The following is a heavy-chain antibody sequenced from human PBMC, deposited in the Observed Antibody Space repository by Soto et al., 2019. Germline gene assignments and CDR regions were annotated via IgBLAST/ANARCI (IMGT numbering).Heavy chain of an antibody. CDR3: AKDIMSGYDSSAFDI. CDR2: ISWNSGSI. D-gene: IGHD5-12*01. Sequence: PGGSLRLSCAASGFNFDDYAMHWVRQAPGKGLEWVSGISWNSGSIGYADSVKGRFTISRDNAKNSLYLQMNSLRAEDTALYYCAKDIMSGYDSSAFDIWGQGTMVTVSS. J-gene: IGHJ3*02. V-gene: IGHV3-9*01. CDR1: GFNFDDYA.